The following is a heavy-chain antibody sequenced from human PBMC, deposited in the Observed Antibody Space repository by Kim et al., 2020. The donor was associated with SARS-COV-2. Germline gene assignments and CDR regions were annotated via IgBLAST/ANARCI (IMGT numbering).Heavy chain of an antibody. CDR2: IWYDGSNK. CDR3: ASAGSSSYITNFGVVTYYMDV. CDR1: GFTFSSYG. Sequence: GGSLRLSCAASGFTFSSYGMHWVRQVPGKGLEWVAVIWYDGSNKYYADSVKGRFTISKDNSKNTLYLQMNSLRAEDTAVYYCASAGSSSYITNFGVVTYYMDVWGTGTTVTVSS. V-gene: IGHV3-33*01. D-gene: IGHD3-3*01. J-gene: IGHJ6*03.